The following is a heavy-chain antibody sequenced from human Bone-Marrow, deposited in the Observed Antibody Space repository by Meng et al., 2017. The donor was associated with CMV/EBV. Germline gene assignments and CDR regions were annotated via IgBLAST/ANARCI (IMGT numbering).Heavy chain of an antibody. J-gene: IGHJ4*02. Sequence: ASVKVSCKASGYTFTSYYMHWVRQAPGQGLEWMGIINPSGGSTSYAQKFQGRVTMTRDTSTSTVYMELSSLRSEDTAVYYCARDHLPVYYDTSAQHTGFDYWGQGTLVTGSS. CDR2: INPSGGST. CDR3: ARDHLPVYYDTSAQHTGFDY. CDR1: GYTFTSYY. D-gene: IGHD3-22*01. V-gene: IGHV1-46*01.